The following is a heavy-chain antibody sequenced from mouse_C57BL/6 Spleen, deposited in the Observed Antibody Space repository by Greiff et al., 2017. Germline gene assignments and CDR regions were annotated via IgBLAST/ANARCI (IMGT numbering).Heavy chain of an antibody. CDR1: GYTFTGYE. Sequence: QVQLQQSGAELVRPGASVTLSCKASGYTFTGYEMHWVKQTPVHGLEWIGAIDPETGGTAYNQKFKGKAILTADKSSSTAYMELRSLTSEDSAVYYCTRWGYYVGNAMDYWGQGTSVTVSS. V-gene: IGHV1-15*01. CDR3: TRWGYYVGNAMDY. CDR2: IDPETGGT. J-gene: IGHJ4*01. D-gene: IGHD1-1*01.